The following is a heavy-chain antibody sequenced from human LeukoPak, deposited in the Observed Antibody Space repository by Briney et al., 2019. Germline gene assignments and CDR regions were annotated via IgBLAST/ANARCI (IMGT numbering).Heavy chain of an antibody. CDR1: GFTFSSYA. J-gene: IGHJ4*02. V-gene: IGHV4-34*01. CDR2: INHSGST. CDR3: ARGGGYCSGGSCYINY. Sequence: GSLRLSCAASGFTFSSYAMSWVRQPPGKGLEWIGEINHSGSTNYNPSLKSRVTISVDTSKNQFSLKLSSVTAADTAVYYCARGGGYCSGGSCYINYWGQGTLVTVSS. D-gene: IGHD2-15*01.